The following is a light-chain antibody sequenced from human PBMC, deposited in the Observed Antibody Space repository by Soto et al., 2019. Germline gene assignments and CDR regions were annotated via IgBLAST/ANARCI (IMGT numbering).Light chain of an antibody. CDR3: QQYKSYST. J-gene: IGKJ1*01. Sequence: DIQMTHSPSTLSASVGDRVTITFRSSQSISTWLAWYQQKPGKAPKLLIYDASSLESGVPSRFSGSVSGTEFTLTISSLQPDDFATYYCQQYKSYSTFGQGTKVDIK. CDR1: QSISTW. V-gene: IGKV1-5*01. CDR2: DAS.